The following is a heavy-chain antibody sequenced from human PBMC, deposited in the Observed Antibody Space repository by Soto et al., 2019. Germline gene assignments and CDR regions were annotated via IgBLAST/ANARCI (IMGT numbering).Heavy chain of an antibody. D-gene: IGHD3-10*01. J-gene: IGHJ4*02. CDR2: IYYSGST. CDR3: ARAGRGYYGSGSYYKKHFDY. CDR1: GGSISSGGYY. Sequence: SETLSLTCTVSGGSISSGGYYWSWIRQHPGKGLEWIGYIYYSGSTYYNPPLKSRVTISVDTSKNQFSLKLSSVTAADTAVYYCARAGRGYYGSGSYYKKHFDYWGQGTLVTVSS. V-gene: IGHV4-31*03.